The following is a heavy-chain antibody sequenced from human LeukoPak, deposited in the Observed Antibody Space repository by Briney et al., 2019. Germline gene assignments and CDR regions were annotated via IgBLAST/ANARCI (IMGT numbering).Heavy chain of an antibody. J-gene: IGHJ3*02. Sequence: SETLSLTGAVYGGSFSGYYWSWIRQPPGKGLEWIGEINHSGSTNYNPSLKSRVTISVDTSKNQFSLKLSSVTAADTAVYYCARPLPDSYGYSDAFDIWGQGTMVTVSS. CDR2: INHSGST. CDR3: ARPLPDSYGYSDAFDI. CDR1: GGSFSGYY. V-gene: IGHV4-34*01. D-gene: IGHD5-18*01.